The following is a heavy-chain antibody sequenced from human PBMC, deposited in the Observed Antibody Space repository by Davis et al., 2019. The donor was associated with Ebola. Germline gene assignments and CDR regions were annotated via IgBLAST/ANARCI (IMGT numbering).Heavy chain of an antibody. CDR1: GYSFTSYW. CDR2: IYPGDSDT. CDR3: ARGVVVVVAADAFDI. J-gene: IGHJ3*02. Sequence: PGGSLRLSCKGSGYSFTSYWIGWVRQMPGKGLEWMGIIYPGDSDTRYSPSFQGQVTISADKSISTAYLQWSSLKASDTAMYYCARGVVVVVAADAFDIWGQGTMVTVSS. V-gene: IGHV5-51*01. D-gene: IGHD2-15*01.